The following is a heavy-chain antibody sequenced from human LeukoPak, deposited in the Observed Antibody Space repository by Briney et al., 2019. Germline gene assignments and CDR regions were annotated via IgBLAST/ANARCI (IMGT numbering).Heavy chain of an antibody. D-gene: IGHD6-13*01. J-gene: IGHJ4*02. CDR3: ARDRGVSGFDY. CDR2: ISYSGST. Sequence: SETLSLTCTVSGGSISSYYWSWIRQPPGEGLEWIGYISYSGSTNYNPSLKSRVTISVDTSKNQFSLKLSSVTAADTAFYYCARDRGVSGFDYWGQGTLVTVSS. CDR1: GGSISSYY. V-gene: IGHV4-59*01.